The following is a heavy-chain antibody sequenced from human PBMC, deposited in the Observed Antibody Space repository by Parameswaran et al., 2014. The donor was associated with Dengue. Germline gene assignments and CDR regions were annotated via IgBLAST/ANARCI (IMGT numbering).Heavy chain of an antibody. CDR2: TNNDGTTA. J-gene: IGHJ4*02. Sequence: WIRQPPGKGLLWVSGTNNDGTTALYADSVKGRFTISKDNAKNTLYLQMNSLRAEDTAVYYCTRLTVISGSDCWGQGTLVTVSS. CDR3: TRLTVISGSDC. V-gene: IGHV3-74*01. D-gene: IGHD3-10*01.